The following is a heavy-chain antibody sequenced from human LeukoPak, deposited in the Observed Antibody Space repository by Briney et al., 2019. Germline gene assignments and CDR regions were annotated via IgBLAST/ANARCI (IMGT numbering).Heavy chain of an antibody. V-gene: IGHV4-59*01. CDR3: AGTVGDFDY. CDR1: GGSISTYY. J-gene: IGHJ4*02. CDR2: IYYSGST. D-gene: IGHD4-23*01. Sequence: SETLSLTCIVSGGSISTYYWSWIRQPPGKGLEWIGYIYYSGSTNYNPSLKSRVTISVDTSKNQFSLKLSSVTAADTAVYYCAGTVGDFDYWGQGTLVTVSS.